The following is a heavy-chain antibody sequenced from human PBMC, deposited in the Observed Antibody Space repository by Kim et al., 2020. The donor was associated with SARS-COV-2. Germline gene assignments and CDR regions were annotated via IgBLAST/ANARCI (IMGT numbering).Heavy chain of an antibody. D-gene: IGHD2-8*02. Sequence: STSNADSVKGRFPISRDNAKNTLYLQMNSLRAEDTAVYYCARGTGGGFDYWGQGTLVTVSS. V-gene: IGHV3-74*01. CDR3: ARGTGGGFDY. CDR2: ST. J-gene: IGHJ4*02.